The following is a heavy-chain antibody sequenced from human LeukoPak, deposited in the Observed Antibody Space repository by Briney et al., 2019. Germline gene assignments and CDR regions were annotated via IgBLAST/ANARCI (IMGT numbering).Heavy chain of an antibody. J-gene: IGHJ6*02. CDR3: ARVGRYSGYRFYYYGMDV. CDR1: GGSFSGYY. Sequence: SETLSLTCAVYGGSFSGYYWSWIRQLPGKGLEWIGEINHSGSTNYNPSLKSRVTISVDTSKNQFSLKLSSVTAADTAVYYCARVGRYSGYRFYYYGMDVWGQGTTVTVSS. D-gene: IGHD5-12*01. CDR2: INHSGST. V-gene: IGHV4-34*01.